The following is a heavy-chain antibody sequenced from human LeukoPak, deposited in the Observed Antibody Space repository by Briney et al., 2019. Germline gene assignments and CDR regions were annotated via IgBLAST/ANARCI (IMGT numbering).Heavy chain of an antibody. V-gene: IGHV3-74*01. CDR3: AQSESTYYDFWSGPAEYFQH. CDR2: INSDGSST. D-gene: IGHD3-3*01. CDR1: GFTFSSYW. Sequence: PGGSLRLSCAASGFTFSSYWMHWVRQAPGKGLVWVSRINSDGSSTSYADSVKGRFTISRDNATNTLYLQMNSLRAEDTAVYYCAQSESTYYDFWSGPAEYFQHWGQGTLVTVSS. J-gene: IGHJ1*01.